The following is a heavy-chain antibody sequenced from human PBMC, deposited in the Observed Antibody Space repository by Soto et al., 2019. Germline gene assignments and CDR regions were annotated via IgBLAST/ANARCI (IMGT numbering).Heavy chain of an antibody. Sequence: GGSLRLSCAASGFTFSSYWMHWVRQAPGKGLVWVSRINSDGSSTSYADSVKGRFTISRDNAKNTLYLQMNSLRAEDTAVYYCARVSGIAAAEVYYYYGMDVWGQGTTVTVSS. J-gene: IGHJ6*02. CDR1: GFTFSSYW. CDR2: INSDGSST. D-gene: IGHD6-13*01. V-gene: IGHV3-74*01. CDR3: ARVSGIAAAEVYYYYGMDV.